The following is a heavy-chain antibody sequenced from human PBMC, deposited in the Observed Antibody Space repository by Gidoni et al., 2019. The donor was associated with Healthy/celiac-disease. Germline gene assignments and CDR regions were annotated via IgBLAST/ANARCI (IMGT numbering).Heavy chain of an antibody. Sequence: EVQLVESGGGLVKPGGSLRLPCAASGFTFSTAWMSWVRQAPGKGLEWVGRIKSKTDGGTTDYAAPVKGRFTISRDDSKNTLYLQMNSLKTEDTAVYYCTTDYDCSGGSCYNVGFDYWGQGTLVTVSS. J-gene: IGHJ4*02. D-gene: IGHD2-15*01. CDR1: GFTFSTAW. CDR2: IKSKTDGGTT. CDR3: TTDYDCSGGSCYNVGFDY. V-gene: IGHV3-15*01.